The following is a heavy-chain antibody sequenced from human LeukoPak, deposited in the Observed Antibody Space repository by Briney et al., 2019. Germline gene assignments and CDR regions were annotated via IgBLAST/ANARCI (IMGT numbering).Heavy chain of an antibody. Sequence: PGGSLRLSCIGSGYIFSDFEMNWVRQAPGKGLEWVAYISGSGSTIYYLDSVKGRFTISRDNANNLLFLQMNSLRPDDTAVYYCAKSGRILEYWGLGSLVTVSS. CDR2: ISGSGSTI. J-gene: IGHJ4*02. D-gene: IGHD2-15*01. CDR3: AKSGRILEY. CDR1: GYIFSDFE. V-gene: IGHV3-48*03.